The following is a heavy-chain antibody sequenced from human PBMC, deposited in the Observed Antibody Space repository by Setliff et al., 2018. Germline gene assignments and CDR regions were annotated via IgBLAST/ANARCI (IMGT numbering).Heavy chain of an antibody. Sequence: SVKVSCKASGGTFSSYGISWVRQAPGQGLEWLGGTIPNFGTTNYAQEFQGRVTIITDESTSTAYMELSSLTSADTAVYYCAREGVGASHCDFWGQGTLVTVSS. V-gene: IGHV1-69*05. CDR3: AREGVGASHCDF. J-gene: IGHJ4*02. D-gene: IGHD1-26*01. CDR2: TIPNFGTT. CDR1: GGTFSSYG.